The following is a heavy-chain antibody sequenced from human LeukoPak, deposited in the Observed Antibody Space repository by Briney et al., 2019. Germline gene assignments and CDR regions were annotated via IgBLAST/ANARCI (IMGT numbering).Heavy chain of an antibody. CDR1: GGSISSYY. CDR3: ARAYDSGSYPTFQH. Sequence: SETLSLTCTVSGGSISSYYWSWIRQPPGKGLEWIGYIYYSGSTNYNPSLRSRVTISVDRSKNQFSLNLTSVTAADTAVYYCARAYDSGSYPTFQHWGQGTLVTVSS. D-gene: IGHD3-10*01. J-gene: IGHJ1*01. CDR2: IYYSGST. V-gene: IGHV4-59*01.